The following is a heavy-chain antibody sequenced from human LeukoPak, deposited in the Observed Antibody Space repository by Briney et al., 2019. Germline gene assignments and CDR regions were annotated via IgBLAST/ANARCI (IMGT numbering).Heavy chain of an antibody. V-gene: IGHV4-34*01. CDR3: ARDRRGYSYGFSETYYFDY. CDR2: INHSGST. Sequence: SETLSLTCAVYGGSFSGYYWSWIRQPPGKGLEWIGEINHSGSTNYNPSLKSRVTISVDTSKNQFSLKLSSVTAADTAVYYCARDRRGYSYGFSETYYFDYWGQGTLVTVSS. CDR1: GGSFSGYY. D-gene: IGHD5-18*01. J-gene: IGHJ4*02.